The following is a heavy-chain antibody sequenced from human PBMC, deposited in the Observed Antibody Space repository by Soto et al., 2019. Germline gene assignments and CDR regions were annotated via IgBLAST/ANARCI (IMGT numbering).Heavy chain of an antibody. V-gene: IGHV4-34*01. J-gene: IGHJ4*02. Sequence: PSETLSLTCAVYGGSLSGSYWSWIRQPPGTGPEWIGEIHHSGSTYYNPSLKSRVTLSVDTSKNQFSLKLNSVTAAGTAVYYCASPGYCSDGTCYPDYWGQGTLVTVSS. CDR2: IHHSGST. CDR1: GGSLSGSY. CDR3: ASPGYCSDGTCYPDY. D-gene: IGHD2-15*01.